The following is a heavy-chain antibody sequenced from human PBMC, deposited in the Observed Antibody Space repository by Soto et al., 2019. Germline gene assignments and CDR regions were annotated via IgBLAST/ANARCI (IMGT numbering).Heavy chain of an antibody. Sequence: GGSLRLSCAASGFTFSTYWMSWVRQAPGKGLGWVANIKQDGSEKYYVDSVKGRFTISRDNAKNSLYLQMNSLRAEDTAVYYCARDETYYYGSGPVGGQGTLVTVSS. CDR3: ARDETYYYGSGPV. J-gene: IGHJ4*02. CDR1: GFTFSTYW. V-gene: IGHV3-7*01. D-gene: IGHD3-10*01. CDR2: IKQDGSEK.